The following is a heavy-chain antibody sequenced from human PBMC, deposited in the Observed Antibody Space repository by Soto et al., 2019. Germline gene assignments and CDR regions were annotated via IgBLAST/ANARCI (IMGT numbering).Heavy chain of an antibody. D-gene: IGHD2-2*01. CDR3: ARVFVAAALWLDP. Sequence: QVQLQESGPGLVKPSQTLSLSCTVSGASISSGEYYWSWIRQPPGRGLEWIGYIDHSGSAFYNPSLKSRVKISIDTSRNQLSLNLSSVTAADTAVFFCARVFVAAALWLDPWGQGTLVTVSS. J-gene: IGHJ5*02. CDR1: GASISSGEYY. V-gene: IGHV4-30-4*01. CDR2: IDHSGSA.